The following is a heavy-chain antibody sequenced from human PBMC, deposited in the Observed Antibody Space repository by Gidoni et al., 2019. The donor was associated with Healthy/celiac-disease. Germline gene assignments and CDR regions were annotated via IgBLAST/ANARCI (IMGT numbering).Heavy chain of an antibody. CDR1: GFTVSSYS. D-gene: IGHD3-10*01. CDR2: ISSSSSTI. V-gene: IGHV3-48*01. J-gene: IGHJ3*02. Sequence: EVQLVESGGGLVQPGGSLRLSCAASGFTVSSYSMNWVRQAPGKGLEWVSYISSSSSTIYYADSVKGRFTISRDNAKNSMYLQMNSLRAEDTAVYYCARKGSYYNAADAFDIWGQGTMVTVSS. CDR3: ARKGSYYNAADAFDI.